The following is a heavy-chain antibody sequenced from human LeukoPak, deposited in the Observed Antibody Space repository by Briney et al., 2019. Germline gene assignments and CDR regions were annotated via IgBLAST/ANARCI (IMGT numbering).Heavy chain of an antibody. CDR1: GGSISSGDYY. CDR3: ARDRYGQRIFDY. Sequence: SQTLSLTCTVSGGSISSGDYYWSWIRQPPGKGLEWIGYIYYSGSTYYDPSLKSRVTISVDTSKNQFSLKLSSVTAADTAVYYCARDRYGQRIFDYWGQGTLVTVSS. J-gene: IGHJ4*02. D-gene: IGHD3-16*02. V-gene: IGHV4-30-4*01. CDR2: IYYSGST.